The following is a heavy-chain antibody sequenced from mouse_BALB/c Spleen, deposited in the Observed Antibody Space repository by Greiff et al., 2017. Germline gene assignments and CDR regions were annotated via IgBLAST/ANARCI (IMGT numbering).Heavy chain of an antibody. V-gene: IGHV1S81*02. J-gene: IGHJ4*01. Sequence: VQLQQPGAELVKPGASVKLSCKASGYTFTSYWMHWVKQRPGQGLEWIGEINPSNGRTNYNEKFKSKATLTVDKSSSTAYMQLSSLTSEDSAVYYWARSGRGYAMDYWGQGTSVTVSS. CDR3: ARSGRGYAMDY. CDR1: GYTFTSYW. CDR2: INPSNGRT.